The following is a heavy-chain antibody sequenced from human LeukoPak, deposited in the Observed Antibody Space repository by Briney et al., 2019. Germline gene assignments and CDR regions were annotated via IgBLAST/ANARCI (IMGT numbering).Heavy chain of an antibody. V-gene: IGHV3-23*01. J-gene: IGHJ4*02. Sequence: GGSLRLSCAASGFTFSSYAMSWVRQAPGKGLEWVSAISGSGGSTYYADFVKGRFTISRDNSKNTLYLQMNSLRAEDTAVYYCAKFGWFGELFDYWGQGTLVTVSS. D-gene: IGHD3-10*01. CDR2: ISGSGGST. CDR3: AKFGWFGELFDY. CDR1: GFTFSSYA.